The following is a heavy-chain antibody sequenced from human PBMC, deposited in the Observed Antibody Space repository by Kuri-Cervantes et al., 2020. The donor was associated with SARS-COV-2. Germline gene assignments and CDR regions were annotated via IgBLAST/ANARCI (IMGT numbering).Heavy chain of an antibody. CDR1: GGSISTYY. CDR2: IYYSGST. J-gene: IGHJ5*02. D-gene: IGHD3-3*01. CDR3: ARAPRITIFGVVGWFDP. Sequence: SETLSFTCTVSGGSISTYYWSWVRQPPGKGLEWIAYIYYSGSTNYNPSLKSRVTISVDTSKNQFSLKLSSVTAADTAVYYCARAPRITIFGVVGWFDPWGQGTLVTVSS. V-gene: IGHV4-59*12.